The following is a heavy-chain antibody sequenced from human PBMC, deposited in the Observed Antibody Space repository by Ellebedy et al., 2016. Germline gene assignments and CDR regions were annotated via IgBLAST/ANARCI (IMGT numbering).Heavy chain of an antibody. CDR1: GGSINSGDYY. Sequence: SETLSLXCTVSGGSINSGDYYWTWIRQPPGKGLEWIGYIYYTGSTYYNPSLKSRITISMDKSKNQFSLKLSSVTAADTAVYYCARKHRSNYYFDYWGQGTLVTVSS. CDR2: IYYTGST. D-gene: IGHD3-22*01. J-gene: IGHJ4*02. V-gene: IGHV4-30-4*01. CDR3: ARKHRSNYYFDY.